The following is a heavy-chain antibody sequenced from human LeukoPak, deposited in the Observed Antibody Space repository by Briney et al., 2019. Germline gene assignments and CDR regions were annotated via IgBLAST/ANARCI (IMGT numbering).Heavy chain of an antibody. CDR3: ARGGGGYNLPTAQCFDY. CDR2: INHSGST. V-gene: IGHV4-34*01. CDR1: GGSFSGYY. J-gene: IGHJ4*02. Sequence: SETLSLTCVVYGGSFSGYYWSWIRQPPGKGLEWIGEINHSGSTNYNPSLKSRVTISIDTSKNQFSLTLSSVTAADTAVYYCARGGGGYNLPTAQCFDYWGQGTLVTVSS. D-gene: IGHD5-24*01.